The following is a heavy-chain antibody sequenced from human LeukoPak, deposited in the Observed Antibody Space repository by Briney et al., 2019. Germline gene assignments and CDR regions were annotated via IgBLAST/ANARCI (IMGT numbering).Heavy chain of an antibody. CDR2: IIPIFGTA. J-gene: IGHJ6*03. CDR3: ARVPRHANNWNDHYYYYYYMDV. V-gene: IGHV1-69*13. Sequence: GASVKVSCKASGYTFTSYYMHWVRQAPGQGLEWMGGIIPIFGTANYAQKFQGRVTITADESTSTAYMELSSLRSEDTAVYYCARVPRHANNWNDHYYYYYYMDVWGKGTTVTISS. CDR1: GYTFTSYY. D-gene: IGHD1-20*01.